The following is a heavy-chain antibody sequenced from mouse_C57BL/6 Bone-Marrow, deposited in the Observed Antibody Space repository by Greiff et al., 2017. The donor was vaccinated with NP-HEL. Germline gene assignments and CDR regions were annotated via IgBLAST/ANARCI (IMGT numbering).Heavy chain of an antibody. Sequence: VQLQQPGAELVKPGASVKLSCKASGYTFTSYWMHWVKQRPGQGLEWIGMIHPNSGSTNYNEKFKSKATLTVDKSSSTAYMQLSSLTSEDSAVYYCARLSTMITTGYYYAMDYWGQGTSVTVSS. D-gene: IGHD2-4*01. CDR2: IHPNSGST. J-gene: IGHJ4*01. V-gene: IGHV1-64*01. CDR3: ARLSTMITTGYYYAMDY. CDR1: GYTFTSYW.